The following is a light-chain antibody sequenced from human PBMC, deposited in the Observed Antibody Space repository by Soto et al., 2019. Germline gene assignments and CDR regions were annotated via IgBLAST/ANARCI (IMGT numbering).Light chain of an antibody. CDR2: DVG. CDR3: CSYAGSYTYG. J-gene: IGLJ1*01. V-gene: IGLV2-11*01. Sequence: QSALTQPRSVSGSPGQSVTISCTGTSSDVGGYNYVSWYQQHPGKAPKLMIYDVGKRPSGVPDRFSGSKSGNTASLTISGLQAEDEAEYYCCSYAGSYTYGFGTGTKLTVL. CDR1: SSDVGGYNY.